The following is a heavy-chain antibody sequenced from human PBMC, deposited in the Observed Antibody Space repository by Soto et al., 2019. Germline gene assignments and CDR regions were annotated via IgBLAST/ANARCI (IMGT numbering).Heavy chain of an antibody. CDR1: GFNFKTYA. CDR3: SKERREVVSSTGDS. D-gene: IGHD2-2*01. CDR2: ISSSGSRT. V-gene: IGHV3-23*01. Sequence: EVQLLESGGGLVQPGGSRRLSCAASGFNFKTYAMSWVRQAPGRGLEWVSAISSSGSRTYYADSVKGRFTISRDNSKNALVLEMNSLGAEDTGLYFCSKERREVVSSTGDSLGPGTLVTVSS. J-gene: IGHJ4*02.